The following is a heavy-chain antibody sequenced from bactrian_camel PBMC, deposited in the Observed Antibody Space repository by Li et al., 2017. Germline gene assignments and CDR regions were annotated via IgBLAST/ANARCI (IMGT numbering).Heavy chain of an antibody. CDR1: GYRYAAYC. V-gene: IGHV3S53*01. Sequence: QVQLVESGGGSVQTGGSLNLTCVASGYRYAAYCMGWFRQASGKERESVATFESGGLTTYADSVKGRFTIARDIAKNTVYLQMNSLEPEDTAMYYCTRLPFKTNVGLWLRGHEAEYNAKGQGTQVTVS. J-gene: IGHJ4*01. D-gene: IGHD1*01. CDR2: FESGGLT.